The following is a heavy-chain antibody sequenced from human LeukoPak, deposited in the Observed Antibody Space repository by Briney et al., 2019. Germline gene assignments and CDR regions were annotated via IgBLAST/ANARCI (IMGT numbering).Heavy chain of an antibody. CDR2: IYYTGTT. Sequence: SQTLSLTCSVSGDSISSGDYYWTWIRQPPGKDLEWIVYIYYTGTTYYNPSLNSRVTISVDTSKNHFSLKLTSATAAHTAVYYCARRKSGWFDPWGQGSLVTVSS. J-gene: IGHJ5*02. V-gene: IGHV4-30-4*08. CDR1: GDSISSGDYY. CDR3: ARRKSGWFDP.